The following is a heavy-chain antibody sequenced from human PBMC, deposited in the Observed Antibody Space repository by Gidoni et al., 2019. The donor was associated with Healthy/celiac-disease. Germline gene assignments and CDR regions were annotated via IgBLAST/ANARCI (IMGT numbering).Heavy chain of an antibody. Sequence: QVQLQESGQGLVKPSATLSLTCPVSGGSISSYYWSWSRHPPGKGLEWIGYIYFSGSTNYNPSLKSRVTISVDTSKNQFSLKLSSVTAADTAVYYCARENDYVWGSYRYFLYWGQGTLVTVSS. J-gene: IGHJ4*02. CDR2: IYFSGST. CDR3: ARENDYVWGSYRYFLY. V-gene: IGHV4-59*01. D-gene: IGHD3-16*02. CDR1: GGSISSYY.